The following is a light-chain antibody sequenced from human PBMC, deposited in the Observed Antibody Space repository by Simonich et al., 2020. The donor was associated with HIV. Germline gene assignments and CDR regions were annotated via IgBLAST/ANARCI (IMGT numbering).Light chain of an antibody. CDR2: VGTGGLVG. J-gene: IGLJ3*02. Sequence: QPVLTQPPSASASLGASVTLTCTLSSGYSDYKVDWYQQRPGKGPRFVMRVGTGGLVGSKGDGIPDRLSGWGSGLNRYRTIKNIQEEDESDYHCGADHGSGSNFVWVFGGGTKLTVL. CDR3: GADHGSGSNFVWV. CDR1: SGYSDYK. V-gene: IGLV9-49*01.